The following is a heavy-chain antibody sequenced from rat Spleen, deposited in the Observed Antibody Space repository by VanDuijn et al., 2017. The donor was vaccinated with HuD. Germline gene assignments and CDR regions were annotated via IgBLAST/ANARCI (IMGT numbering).Heavy chain of an antibody. Sequence: EVQLVESGGGLVQPGRSLKLSCAASGFTFSNYGMHWIRQAPTKGLEWVASISPSGVSTYYRDSVKGRFTLSRDNAESTLNLEMDSLRSEDTAIYYCARHGLTGSGWFAYWGQGTLVTVSS. CDR3: ARHGLTGSGWFAY. CDR2: ISPSGVST. CDR1: GFTFSNYG. D-gene: IGHD5-1*01. V-gene: IGHV5-19*01. J-gene: IGHJ3*01.